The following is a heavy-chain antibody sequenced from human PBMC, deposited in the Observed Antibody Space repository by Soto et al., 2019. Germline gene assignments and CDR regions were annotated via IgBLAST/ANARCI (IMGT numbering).Heavy chain of an antibody. CDR3: AREGYDYVWGSYRQDEEYFQH. CDR1: GFTFISYW. CDR2: IKQDGSEK. Sequence: WGSLRLSCAASGFTFISYWIIFFRHSPFKWLEWVANIKQDGSEKYYVDSVKGRFTISRDNAKNSLYLQMNSLRAEDTAVYYCAREGYDYVWGSYRQDEEYFQHWGQGTLVTVSS. D-gene: IGHD3-16*02. V-gene: IGHV3-7*01. J-gene: IGHJ1*01.